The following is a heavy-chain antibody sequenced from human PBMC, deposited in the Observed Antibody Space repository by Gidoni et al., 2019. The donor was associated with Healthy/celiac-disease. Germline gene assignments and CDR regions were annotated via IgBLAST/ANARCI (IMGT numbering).Heavy chain of an antibody. CDR1: GFPFSSYG. V-gene: IGHV3-30*18. CDR2: IAYDGSNK. D-gene: IGHD5-18*01. Sequence: QVQLVESGGGVVQPGGSLSLSCAASGFPFSSYGMHWVRQVPGKGREWVAVIAYDGSNKYYADSVKGRFTISRDNSKNTLYLQMNSLRAEDTAVYYCAKDARGYSSVYYFDYWGQGTLVTVSS. J-gene: IGHJ4*02. CDR3: AKDARGYSSVYYFDY.